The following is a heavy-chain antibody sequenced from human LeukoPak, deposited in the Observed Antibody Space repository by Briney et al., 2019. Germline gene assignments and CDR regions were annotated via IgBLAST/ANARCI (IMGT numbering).Heavy chain of an antibody. CDR2: ISSNGGST. CDR1: GFTFSSYA. Sequence: GGSLRLSCAASGFTFSSYAMHWVRQAPGKGLEYVSAISSNGGSTYYANSVKGRFTISRDNSKNTLYLQMGSLRAEDMAVYYCAKLTSFAVAGDYWGQGTLVTVSS. D-gene: IGHD6-19*01. J-gene: IGHJ4*02. CDR3: AKLTSFAVAGDY. V-gene: IGHV3-64*01.